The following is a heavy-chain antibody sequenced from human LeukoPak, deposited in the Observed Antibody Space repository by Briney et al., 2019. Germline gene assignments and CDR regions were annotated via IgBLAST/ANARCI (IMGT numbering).Heavy chain of an antibody. J-gene: IGHJ5*02. CDR1: GGSISSYY. CDR3: TRDSGTTGEVKFDP. V-gene: IGHV4-4*07. CDR2: IYSSGTI. Sequence: SETLSLTCSVSGGSISSYYWSWIRQHAGKGLEWIGRIYSSGTITYNPSLQSRVTMSVVTSKYEFSLKMSSVTAADTAVYYCTRDSGTTGEVKFDPWGQGTLVAVSS. D-gene: IGHD3-10*01.